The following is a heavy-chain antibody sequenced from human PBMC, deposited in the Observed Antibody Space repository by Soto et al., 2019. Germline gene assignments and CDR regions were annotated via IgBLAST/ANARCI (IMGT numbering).Heavy chain of an antibody. J-gene: IGHJ6*02. Sequence: GWSLRLSCAAAEFTFSSYGRHWVRQAPGKGLEWVAVIWYDGSNKYYADSVKGRFTISRDNSKNTLYLQMNSLRAEDTAVYYCARDRGNDFWSGYYDPGRYYYGMDVWGQGTTVTVSS. V-gene: IGHV3-33*01. CDR2: IWYDGSNK. CDR1: EFTFSSYG. CDR3: ARDRGNDFWSGYYDPGRYYYGMDV. D-gene: IGHD3-3*01.